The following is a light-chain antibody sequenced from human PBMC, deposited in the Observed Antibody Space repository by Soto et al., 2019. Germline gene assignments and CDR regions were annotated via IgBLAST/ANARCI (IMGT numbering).Light chain of an antibody. Sequence: EIVMTQSPDTLSVSPGERATLSCRASQSFSSDLVWYQQKPGQAPRLLIFGVSTRATGIPARFSGSGSGTEFTLTIGSLQSEDFAVYYCQQYNNWPRTFGQGTKVDIK. CDR1: QSFSSD. CDR3: QQYNNWPRT. CDR2: GVS. V-gene: IGKV3-15*01. J-gene: IGKJ1*01.